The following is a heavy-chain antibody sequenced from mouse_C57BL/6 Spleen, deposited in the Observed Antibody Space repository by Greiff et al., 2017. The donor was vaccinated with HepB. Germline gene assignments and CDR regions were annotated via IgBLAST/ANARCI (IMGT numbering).Heavy chain of an antibody. J-gene: IGHJ3*01. D-gene: IGHD2-4*01. CDR3: ARLYYDYDGGFAY. CDR2: IDPSDSYT. V-gene: IGHV1-69*01. Sequence: QVQLQQPGAELVMPGASVKLSCKASGYTFTSYWMHWVKQRPGQGLEWIGEIDPSDSYTNYNQKFKGKSTLTVDKSSSTAYMQLSSLTSEDSAVYYCARLYYDYDGGFAYWGQGTLVTVSA. CDR1: GYTFTSYW.